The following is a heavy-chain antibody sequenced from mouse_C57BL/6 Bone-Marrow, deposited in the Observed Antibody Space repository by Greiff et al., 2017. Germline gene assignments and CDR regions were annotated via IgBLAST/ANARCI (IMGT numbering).Heavy chain of an antibody. J-gene: IGHJ1*03. CDR3: TTPHYYGSSWYFDV. CDR2: IDPENGDT. CDR1: GFNIKDDY. D-gene: IGHD1-1*01. V-gene: IGHV14-4*01. Sequence: EVPLQQSGAELVRPGASVKLSCTASGFNIKDDYMTWVKQRPEQGLEWIGWIDPENGDTEYASKFQGKATIAADTSSNTAYLQLSSLTSEDTADYYCTTPHYYGSSWYFDVWGTGTTVTVSS.